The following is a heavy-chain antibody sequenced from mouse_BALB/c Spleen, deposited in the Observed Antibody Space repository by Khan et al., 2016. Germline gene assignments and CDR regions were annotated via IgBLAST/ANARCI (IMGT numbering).Heavy chain of an antibody. CDR3: TRHWGGFDY. CDR1: GFTFSDAW. Sequence: EVKLEESGGGLVQPGGSMKLSCAASGFTFSDAWMDWVRQSPDKGLEWVAEIRNKPNNHATYYAESVKGRLTISRDDSKSSVYLQMNSLRAEDTGIYYCTRHWGGFDYWGQGTTLTVSS. V-gene: IGHV6-6*01. D-gene: IGHD4-1*01. J-gene: IGHJ2*01. CDR2: IRNKPNNHAT.